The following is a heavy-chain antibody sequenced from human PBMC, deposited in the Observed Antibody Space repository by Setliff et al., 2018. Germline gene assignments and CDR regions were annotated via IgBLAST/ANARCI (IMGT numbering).Heavy chain of an antibody. CDR3: ARMSGFLYMDV. D-gene: IGHD3-3*01. CDR2: IYHDGND. V-gene: IGHV4-4*02. J-gene: IGHJ6*03. CDR1: GASINSLSW. Sequence: PSETLSLTCTVSGASINSLSWWSWVRQPPGKGLEWIGEIYHDGNDKYTPSVHYNPSLKSRLTISLDTSKNQFSLTLSSVTAADTAVYYCARMSGFLYMDVWGKGTTVTVSS.